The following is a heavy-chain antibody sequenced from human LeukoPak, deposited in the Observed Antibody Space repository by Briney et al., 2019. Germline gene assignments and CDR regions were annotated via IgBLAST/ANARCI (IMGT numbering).Heavy chain of an antibody. CDR1: GITFTGYY. CDR3: ASGGYCSSTSCFYAFDI. V-gene: IGHV1-2*02. J-gene: IGHJ3*02. D-gene: IGHD2-2*01. Sequence: ASVNVSCKTSGITFTGYYIHWVRQAPGQGLEWMGWIDPKSGDTKYAQTFQGRVTMTRDTSVSTAYMDLSRLRSDDTAVYYCASGGYCSSTSCFYAFDIWGQGTMVTVSS. CDR2: IDPKSGDT.